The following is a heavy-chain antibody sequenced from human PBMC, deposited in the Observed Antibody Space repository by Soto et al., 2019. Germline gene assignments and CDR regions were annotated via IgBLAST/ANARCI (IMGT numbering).Heavy chain of an antibody. V-gene: IGHV1-2*04. Sequence: ASLKRAWKAAGYTLTGDYVDWVRHAPGQGLEWMGWINPNSGGTNYAQKFQGWVTMTRDTSISTAYMELSRLRSDDTAVYYCARDDLYGDYVFDYWGQGTLVTVSS. CDR3: ARDDLYGDYVFDY. D-gene: IGHD4-17*01. J-gene: IGHJ4*02. CDR1: GYTLTGDY. CDR2: INPNSGGT.